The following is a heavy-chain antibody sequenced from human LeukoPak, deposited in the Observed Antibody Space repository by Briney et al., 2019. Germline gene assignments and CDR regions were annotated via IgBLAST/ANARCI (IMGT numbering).Heavy chain of an antibody. Sequence: GGSERLFCVASGLSVSSNYMSWVRQAPGKGLEWVSVIYRDGSSYYAESVKGRFTIARDNSKNTLYIQMNSLRAEDTAVYYCARSFYDILIGYYQYFDYWGKGTLVTASS. CDR3: ARSFYDILIGYYQYFDY. V-gene: IGHV3-66*01. CDR1: GLSVSSNY. J-gene: IGHJ4*02. CDR2: IYRDGSS. D-gene: IGHD3-9*01.